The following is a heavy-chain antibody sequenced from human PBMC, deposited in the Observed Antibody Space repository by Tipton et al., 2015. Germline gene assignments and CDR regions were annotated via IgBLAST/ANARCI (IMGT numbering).Heavy chain of an antibody. J-gene: IGHJ6*02. CDR3: ARGHYVSRMDV. D-gene: IGHD3-10*01. V-gene: IGHV4-39*07. Sequence: LRLSCTVSGGSISRSSYYWGWIRQPPGKGLEWIGSIYYSGSTNYNPSLKSRVTISVDTSKNQFSLKLSSVTAADTAVYYCARGHYVSRMDVWGQGTTVTVSS. CDR1: GGSISRSSYY. CDR2: IYYSGST.